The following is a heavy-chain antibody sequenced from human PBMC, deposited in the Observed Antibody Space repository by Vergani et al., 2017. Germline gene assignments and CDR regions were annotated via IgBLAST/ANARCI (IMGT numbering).Heavy chain of an antibody. J-gene: IGHJ4*02. CDR1: GFTLSNYD. D-gene: IGHD3-16*01. CDR2: IQFDGSNQ. Sequence: QVQLVESGGGVVQRGGSLRLSCATSGFTLSNYDMQCIRKGPGKGLEFVAFIQFDGSNQYYAASVKGRFTLSRDFSKNTLYLQMNSLRTDDTATYYCAKHFRGWGIDYWGQGTQVIVSS. CDR3: AKHFRGWGIDY. V-gene: IGHV3-30*02.